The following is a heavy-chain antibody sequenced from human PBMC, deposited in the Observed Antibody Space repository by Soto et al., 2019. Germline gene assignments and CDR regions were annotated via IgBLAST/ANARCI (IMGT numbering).Heavy chain of an antibody. CDR2: ISVSGTII. CDR3: ARFVRSCSGTTCYTRADV. CDR1: GFTFSSYS. V-gene: IGHV3-23*01. Sequence: PXGSLRLSCAASGFTFSSYSMSWVRQAPGKGLEWVSGISVSGTIINYADSVKGRFSISRDNSKNQFSLKLRSVIVADTAVYHCARFVRSCSGTTCYTRADVWGQGTTVTVSS. D-gene: IGHD2-2*02. J-gene: IGHJ6*02.